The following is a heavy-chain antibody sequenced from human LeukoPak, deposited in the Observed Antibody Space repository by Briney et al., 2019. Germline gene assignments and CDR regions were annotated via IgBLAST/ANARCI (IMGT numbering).Heavy chain of an antibody. CDR3: AKAFSYSSSWYLDY. CDR1: GFTFSSYA. CDR2: ISGSGGST. Sequence: PGGSLRLSCAASGFTFSSYAMSWVRQAPGKGLEWVSAISGSGGSTYYADSVKGRFTISRDNSKNTLYLQMNSLRAEDTAVYYCAKAFSYSSSWYLDYWGQGTLVTVSS. D-gene: IGHD6-13*01. V-gene: IGHV3-23*01. J-gene: IGHJ4*02.